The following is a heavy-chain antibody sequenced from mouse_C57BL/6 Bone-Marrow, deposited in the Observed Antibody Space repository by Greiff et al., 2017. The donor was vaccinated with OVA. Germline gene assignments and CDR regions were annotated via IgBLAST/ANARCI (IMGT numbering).Heavy chain of an antibody. CDR3: ARRTYGSSHMDY. CDR1: GYTFTSYG. Sequence: VKLVESGAELARPGASVKLSCKASGYTFTSYGISWVKQRTGQGLEWIGEIYPRSGNTYYNEKFKGKATLTADKSSSTAYMELRSLTSEDSAVYFCARRTYGSSHMDYWGQGTSVTVSS. J-gene: IGHJ4*01. CDR2: IYPRSGNT. D-gene: IGHD1-1*01. V-gene: IGHV1-81*01.